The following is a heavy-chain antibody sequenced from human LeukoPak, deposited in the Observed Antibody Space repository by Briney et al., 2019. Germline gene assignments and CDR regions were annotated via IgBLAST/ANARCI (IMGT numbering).Heavy chain of an antibody. CDR3: ARDEGGGWFGELLYS. CDR2: IIPILGIA. CDR1: GGTFSSYA. D-gene: IGHD3-10*01. J-gene: IGHJ4*02. V-gene: IGHV1-69*04. Sequence: SVKVSCKASGGTFSSYAISWVRQAPGQGLEWMGRIIPILGIANYAQKFQGRVTITADKSTSTAYMELSSLRSEDTAVYYCARDEGGGWFGELLYSWGQGTLVTVSS.